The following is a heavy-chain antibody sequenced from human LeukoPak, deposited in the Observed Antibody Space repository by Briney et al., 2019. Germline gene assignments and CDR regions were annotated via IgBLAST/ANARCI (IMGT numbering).Heavy chain of an antibody. D-gene: IGHD6-19*01. CDR1: GFTFDGYG. CDR2: INWNGGST. CDR3: ARGPESSGWYYDY. V-gene: IGHV3-20*04. J-gene: IGHJ4*02. Sequence: RPGGSLRLTCAASGFTFDGYGMSWVRQAPGKGLEWVTGINWNGGSTGYADSVKGRFTISRDNAKNSLYLQMNSLRAEDTALYYCARGPESSGWYYDYWGQGTLVTVSS.